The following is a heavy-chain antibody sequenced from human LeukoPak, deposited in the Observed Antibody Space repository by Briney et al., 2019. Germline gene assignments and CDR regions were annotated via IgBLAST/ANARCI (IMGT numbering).Heavy chain of an antibody. CDR3: ARVVVAAPSASGEDNWFDP. CDR1: GYTFTGYY. V-gene: IGHV1-2*02. D-gene: IGHD2-15*01. CDR2: INPNSGGT. J-gene: IGHJ5*02. Sequence: ASVKVSCKASGYTFTGYYMHWVRQAPGQGLEWMGWINPNSGGTNYAQKFQGRVTMTRDTSISTAYMELSRLRSDDTAVYYCARVVVAAPSASGEDNWFDPWGQGTLVTVSS.